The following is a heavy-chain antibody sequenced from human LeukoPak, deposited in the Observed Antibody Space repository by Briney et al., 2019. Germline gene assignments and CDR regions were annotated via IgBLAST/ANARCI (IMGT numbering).Heavy chain of an antibody. J-gene: IGHJ5*02. V-gene: IGHV4-59*08. CDR3: ARHVAGPFDP. CDR1: GDSISSYY. Sequence: SETLSLTCTVSGDSISSYYWNWIRQPPGKGLEWIGYIYYSGSHNYNPSLKSRVTISVDTSKNQFSLKLSSVTAADTAVYYCARHVAGPFDPWGQGTLVTVSS. CDR2: IYYSGSH.